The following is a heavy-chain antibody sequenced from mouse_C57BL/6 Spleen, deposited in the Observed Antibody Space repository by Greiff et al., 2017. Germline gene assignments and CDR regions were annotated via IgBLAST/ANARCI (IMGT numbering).Heavy chain of an antibody. Sequence: EVQVVESGPELVKPGASVKIPCKASGYTFTDYNMDWVKQSHGKSLEWIGDINPNNGGTIYNQKFKGKATLTVDKSSSTAYMELRSLTSEDTAVYYCARWDYYGSSYGAMDYWGQGTSVTVSS. CDR2: INPNNGGT. CDR3: ARWDYYGSSYGAMDY. J-gene: IGHJ4*01. CDR1: GYTFTDYN. V-gene: IGHV1-18*01. D-gene: IGHD1-1*01.